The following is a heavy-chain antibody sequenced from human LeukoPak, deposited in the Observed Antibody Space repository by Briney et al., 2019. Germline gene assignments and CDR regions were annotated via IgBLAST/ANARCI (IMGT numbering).Heavy chain of an antibody. Sequence: PGGSLRLSCAASGFTFSGYDMHWVRQPPGKGLEWVSTIDIAGDTYYPDSVKGRFTISRQNGKNSLYLQMNSLRAEDTAVYYCTRTSLSGWFGSWGQGTLVTVSS. CDR1: GFTFSGYD. CDR3: TRTSLSGWFGS. V-gene: IGHV3-13*01. J-gene: IGHJ5*01. D-gene: IGHD6-19*01. CDR2: IDIAGDT.